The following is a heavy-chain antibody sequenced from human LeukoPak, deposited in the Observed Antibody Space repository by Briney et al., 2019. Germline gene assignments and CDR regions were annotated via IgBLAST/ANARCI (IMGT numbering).Heavy chain of an antibody. Sequence: GGSLRLSCAASGFTLSSYSMNWVRQAPGKGLEWVSSISGSSSYIYYADSVKGRFTISRDNAKNSLYLQMNSLRAEDTAVYYCARDSRVGLFDYWGQGTLVTVSS. CDR3: ARDSRVGLFDY. CDR1: GFTLSSYS. CDR2: ISGSSSYI. D-gene: IGHD2-2*01. J-gene: IGHJ4*02. V-gene: IGHV3-21*01.